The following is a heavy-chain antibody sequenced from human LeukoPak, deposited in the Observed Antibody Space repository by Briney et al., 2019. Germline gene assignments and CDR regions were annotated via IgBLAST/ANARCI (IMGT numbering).Heavy chain of an antibody. CDR3: ARDKKNGFWSGYSPNWFDP. Sequence: CAASXFTFSDYYMSWIRQAPGKGLEGVSYISSSGSTIYYADSVKGRFTISRDNAKNSLYLQMNGLRAEDTAVYYCARDKKNGFWSGYSPNWFDPWGQGTLVTVSS. V-gene: IGHV3-11*04. J-gene: IGHJ5*02. CDR1: XFTFSDYY. CDR2: ISSSGSTI. D-gene: IGHD3-3*01.